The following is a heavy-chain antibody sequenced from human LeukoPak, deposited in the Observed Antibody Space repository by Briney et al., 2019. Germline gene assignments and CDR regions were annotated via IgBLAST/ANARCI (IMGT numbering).Heavy chain of an antibody. CDR2: IRYDGSNK. J-gene: IGHJ3*02. CDR1: GFTFSSYE. V-gene: IGHV3-30*02. D-gene: IGHD5-24*01. CDR3: ARVSDGYNRYKSAFDI. Sequence: HSGGSLRLSCAASGFTFSSYEMHWVRQAPGKGLEWVAFIRYDGSNKYYADSVKGRFTISRDNSKNTLYLQMNSLRAEDTAVYYCARVSDGYNRYKSAFDIWGQGTMVTVSS.